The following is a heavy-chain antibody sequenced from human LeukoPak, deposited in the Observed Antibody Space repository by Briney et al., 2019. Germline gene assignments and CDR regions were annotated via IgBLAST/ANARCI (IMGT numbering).Heavy chain of an antibody. CDR1: GFTFSSYE. CDR3: AGGYYYDSSGYYYGERESDY. V-gene: IGHV3-48*03. CDR2: ISSSGSTI. J-gene: IGHJ4*02. D-gene: IGHD3-22*01. Sequence: PGGSLRLSCAASGFTFSSYEMNWVRQAPGKGLEWVSYISSSGSTIYYADSVKGRFTISRDNAKNSLYLQMNSLRAEDTAVYYCAGGYYYDSSGYYYGERESDYWGQGTLVTVSS.